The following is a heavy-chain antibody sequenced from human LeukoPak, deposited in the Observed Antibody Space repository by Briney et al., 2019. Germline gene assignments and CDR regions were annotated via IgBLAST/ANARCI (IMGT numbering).Heavy chain of an antibody. CDR3: ARDARGYSGYGILPYFDY. J-gene: IGHJ4*02. CDR2: IKQAGSVK. V-gene: IGHV3-7*04. D-gene: IGHD5-12*01. CDR1: GFTLISYW. Sequence: KTGGSLRLSCAASGFTLISYWMIWVRQSPGKGREGVANIKQAGSVKYYVDSVKGRFTIYRDNAKNSLYLQMNSLRAEDTAVYYCARDARGYSGYGILPYFDYWGQGTLVTVSS.